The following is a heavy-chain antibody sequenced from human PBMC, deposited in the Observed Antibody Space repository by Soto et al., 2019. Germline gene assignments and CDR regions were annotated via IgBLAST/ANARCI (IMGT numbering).Heavy chain of an antibody. J-gene: IGHJ3*02. V-gene: IGHV3-74*01. D-gene: IGHD2-21*02. CDR2: INSDGSST. CDR3: ARDPSLGGGDSQSAFDI. Sequence: EVQLVESGGGLVQPGGSLRLSCAASGFTFSSYWMHWVRQAPGKGLVWVSRINSDGSSTSYADSVKGRFTISRDNAKNTLYLQMNSLRAEDTAVYYCARDPSLGGGDSQSAFDIWGQGTMVTVSS. CDR1: GFTFSSYW.